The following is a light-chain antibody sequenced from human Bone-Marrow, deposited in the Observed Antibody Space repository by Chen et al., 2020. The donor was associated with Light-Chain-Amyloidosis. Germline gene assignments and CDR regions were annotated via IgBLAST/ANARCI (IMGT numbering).Light chain of an antibody. Sequence: SYELTQPPSVSVSPGQTARITCSGDDLPTKYAYWYQQKPGQAPVLVIHRDTERPSGISERFSGSSSGTTATFTIRGVQAEDEAGYHCQSADSSGTDEVIVGGGTKLTVL. CDR1: DLPTKY. CDR2: RDT. CDR3: QSADSSGTDEVI. V-gene: IGLV3-25*03. J-gene: IGLJ2*01.